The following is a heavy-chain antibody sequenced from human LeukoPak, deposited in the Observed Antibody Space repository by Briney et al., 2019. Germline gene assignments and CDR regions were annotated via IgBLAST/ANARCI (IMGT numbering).Heavy chain of an antibody. V-gene: IGHV3-7*01. Sequence: PGGSLRLSCAASGFTFSGHWMSWVRQAPGKGLEGVANIKQDGSEKYYVDSVKGRFTISRDNAKNSLYLQMNSLRAEDTAVYYCARDSGYYYDSSGYYISGYFDYWGQGTLVTVSS. D-gene: IGHD3-22*01. CDR3: ARDSGYYYDSSGYYISGYFDY. CDR2: IKQDGSEK. CDR1: GFTFSGHW. J-gene: IGHJ4*02.